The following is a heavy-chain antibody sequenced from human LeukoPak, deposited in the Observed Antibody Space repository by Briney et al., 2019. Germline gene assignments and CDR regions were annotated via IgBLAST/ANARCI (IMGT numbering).Heavy chain of an antibody. J-gene: IGHJ4*02. CDR2: ISSSSSYI. V-gene: IGHV3-21*01. D-gene: IGHD3-3*01. Sequence: GGSLRLSCAASGXTFSSYSMNWVRQAPGKGLEWVSSISSSSSYIYYADSVKGRFTISRDNAKNSLYLQMNSLRAEDTAVYYCARAFDFWSGYSPYYFDYWGRGTLVTVSS. CDR1: GXTFSSYS. CDR3: ARAFDFWSGYSPYYFDY.